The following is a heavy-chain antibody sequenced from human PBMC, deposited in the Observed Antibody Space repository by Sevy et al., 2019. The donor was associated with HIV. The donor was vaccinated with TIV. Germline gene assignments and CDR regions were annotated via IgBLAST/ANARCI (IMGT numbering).Heavy chain of an antibody. Sequence: ETLSLTCTVSGASISSSGYYWGWIRQPPGKGLEWIASINYSGITFYNPSLKSRITISADTSKNQFSLDLNSVTAADTAIYYCAGPILTYNNGWSYYDYWGQRTVVTVSS. CDR3: AGPILTYNNGWSYYDY. CDR2: INYSGIT. CDR1: GASISSSGYY. J-gene: IGHJ4*02. V-gene: IGHV4-39*01. D-gene: IGHD6-19*01.